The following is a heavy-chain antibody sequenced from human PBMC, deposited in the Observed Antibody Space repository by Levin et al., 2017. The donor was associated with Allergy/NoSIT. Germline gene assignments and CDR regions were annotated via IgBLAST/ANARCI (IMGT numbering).Heavy chain of an antibody. Sequence: GASVKVSCKASGYTFTSYGISWVRQAPGQGLEWMGWISAYNGNTNYAQKLQGRVTMTTDTSTSTAYMELRSLRSDDTAVYYCARGADSSGWSPYGMDVWGQGTTVTVSS. CDR2: ISAYNGNT. CDR1: GYTFTSYG. J-gene: IGHJ6*02. V-gene: IGHV1-18*01. D-gene: IGHD6-19*01. CDR3: ARGADSSGWSPYGMDV.